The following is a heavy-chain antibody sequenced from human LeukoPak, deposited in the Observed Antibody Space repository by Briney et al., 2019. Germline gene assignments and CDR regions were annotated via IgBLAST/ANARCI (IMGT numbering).Heavy chain of an antibody. CDR1: GFTFDDYA. J-gene: IGHJ3*02. CDR2: ISWNSGSI. D-gene: IGHD6-13*01. CDR3: ARGGSSWYRLGAFDI. Sequence: GRSLRLSCAASGFTFDDYAMHWVRQAPGKGLEWVSGISWNSGSIGYADSVKGRFTISRDNAKNSLYLQMNSLRAEDTAVYYCARGGSSWYRLGAFDIWGQGTMVTVSS. V-gene: IGHV3-9*01.